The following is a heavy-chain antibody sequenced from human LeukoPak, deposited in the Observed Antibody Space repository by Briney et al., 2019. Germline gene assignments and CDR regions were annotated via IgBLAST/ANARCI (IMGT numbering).Heavy chain of an antibody. CDR3: ADVSAGTGYYRPPDY. CDR2: ISGSGGST. D-gene: IGHD3-22*01. CDR1: GFTFSSYA. V-gene: IGHV3-23*01. J-gene: IGHJ4*02. Sequence: PGGSLRLSCAASGFTFSSYAMSWVRQAPGKGLEWVSAISGSGGSTYYADSVKGRFTISRDNSKNTLYLQMNSLRVEDTAVYYCADVSAGTGYYRPPDYWGQGTLVTVSS.